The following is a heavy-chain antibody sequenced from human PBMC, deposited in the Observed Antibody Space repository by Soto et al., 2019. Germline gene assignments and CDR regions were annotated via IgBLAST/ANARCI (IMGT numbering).Heavy chain of an antibody. J-gene: IGHJ4*02. V-gene: IGHV3-66*01. CDR1: GFSVSSNF. CDR3: ARKVDYFAY. CDR2: IHSGGST. Sequence: GGSLRLSCVVSGFSVSSNFMSWVRQAPGKGLEWVSVIHSGGSTYYADSVKGRFIISRDDSKNTLYLQMNSLRVEDTAVYYCARKVDYFAYWGQGSLVTVSS.